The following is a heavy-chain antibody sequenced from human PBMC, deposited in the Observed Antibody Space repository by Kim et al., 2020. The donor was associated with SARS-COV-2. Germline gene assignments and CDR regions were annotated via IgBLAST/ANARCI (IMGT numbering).Heavy chain of an antibody. CDR2: IYYSGST. V-gene: IGHV4-59*13. CDR1: GGSISSYY. D-gene: IGHD1-26*01. J-gene: IGHJ6*02. Sequence: SETLSLTCTVSGGSISSYYWSWIRQPPGKGLEWIGYIYYSGSTNYNPSLKSRVTISVDTSKNQFSLKLSSVTAADTAVYYCARGGVGATMMGYYYYGMDVWGQGTTVTVSS. CDR3: ARGGVGATMMGYYYYGMDV.